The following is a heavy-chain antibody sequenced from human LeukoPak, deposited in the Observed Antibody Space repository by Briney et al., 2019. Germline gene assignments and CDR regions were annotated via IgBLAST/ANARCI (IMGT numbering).Heavy chain of an antibody. Sequence: ASVKVSCKASGYTFTSYDINWVRQATGQGLEWMGWMNPNSGNTGYAQKFQGRATMTRNTSISTAYMELSSLRSEDTAVYYCARGFYDSSGYPLVLYYYYYGMDVWGQGTTVTVSS. J-gene: IGHJ6*02. D-gene: IGHD3-22*01. CDR3: ARGFYDSSGYPLVLYYYYYGMDV. V-gene: IGHV1-8*01. CDR1: GYTFTSYD. CDR2: MNPNSGNT.